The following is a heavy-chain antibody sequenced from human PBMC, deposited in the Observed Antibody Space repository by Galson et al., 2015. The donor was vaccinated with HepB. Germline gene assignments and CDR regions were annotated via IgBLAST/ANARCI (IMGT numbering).Heavy chain of an antibody. CDR2: LWYDGSNK. V-gene: IGHV3-33*06. J-gene: IGHJ4*02. Sequence: SLRLSCAASGFIFSSYGMHWVRQAPGKGLEWVAVLWYDGSNKYYADSVKGRFTISRDNSKNTLYLQMNSLRAEDTAVYYCAKDLYGDHLFDYWGQGTLVTVSS. D-gene: IGHD4-17*01. CDR3: AKDLYGDHLFDY. CDR1: GFIFSSYG.